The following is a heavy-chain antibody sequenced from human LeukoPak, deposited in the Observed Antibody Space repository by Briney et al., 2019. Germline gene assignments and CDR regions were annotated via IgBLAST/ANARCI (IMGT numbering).Heavy chain of an antibody. Sequence: SETLSLTCTVSGGSISSHYWSWIRQPPGKGLEWIGYINYSGSTKYNPSLKSRVTISVDTSKNQFSLKVSSVTAADTAVYYCARLAGTDNWFDPWGQGTPVTVSS. CDR1: GGSISSHY. V-gene: IGHV4-59*08. CDR2: INYSGST. J-gene: IGHJ5*02. D-gene: IGHD1-1*01. CDR3: ARLAGTDNWFDP.